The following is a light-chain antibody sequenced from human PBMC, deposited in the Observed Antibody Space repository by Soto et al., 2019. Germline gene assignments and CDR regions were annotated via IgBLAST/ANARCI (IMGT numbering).Light chain of an antibody. Sequence: QSALTQPASVSGSHGQSITISCTGTNNDVGAFNLVSWYQQHPVKAPKLLIFGVTERPSGVSNRFSGSKSGNTASLTIAGLQAEDEGAYYCFSYACSGNYWIFGGGTKLTV. CDR3: FSYACSGNYWI. J-gene: IGLJ3*02. V-gene: IGLV2-23*02. CDR2: GVT. CDR1: NNDVGAFNL.